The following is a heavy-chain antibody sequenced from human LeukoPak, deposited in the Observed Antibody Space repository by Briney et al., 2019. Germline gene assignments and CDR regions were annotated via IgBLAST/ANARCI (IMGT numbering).Heavy chain of an antibody. CDR2: INRNGGST. Sequence: ASVKVPCKASGYTFTGYYMHWVRQAPGQGLEWMGIINRNGGSTNYAQKFQGRVTITADKSTSTAYMELSSLRSEDTAVYYCARAYSSSPYYFDYWGQGTLVTVSS. CDR3: ARAYSSSPYYFDY. CDR1: GYTFTGYY. J-gene: IGHJ4*02. V-gene: IGHV1-46*01. D-gene: IGHD6-6*01.